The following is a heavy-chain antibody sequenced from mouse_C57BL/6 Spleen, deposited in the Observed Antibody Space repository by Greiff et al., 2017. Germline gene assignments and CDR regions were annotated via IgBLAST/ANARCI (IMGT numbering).Heavy chain of an antibody. CDR2: IWSDGST. Sequence: VQLVQSGPGLVAPSQSLSITCTVSGFSFTSYGVHWVCQPPGKGLEWLVVIWSDGSTTYNSALNSSLSIINDNSKCQVFLKMNRLLTDDTAMYYCASAYESDGGYYAMDDWGQGTSVTVSS. V-gene: IGHV2-6*03. D-gene: IGHD1-1*01. CDR1: GFSFTSYG. J-gene: IGHJ4*01. CDR3: ASAYESDGGYYAMDD.